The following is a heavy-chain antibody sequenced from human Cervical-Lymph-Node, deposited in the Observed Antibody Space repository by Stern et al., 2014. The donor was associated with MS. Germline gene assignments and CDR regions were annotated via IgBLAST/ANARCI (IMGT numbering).Heavy chain of an antibody. CDR1: GFTFSSYV. J-gene: IGHJ6*02. V-gene: IGHV3-23*04. Sequence: EVQLVESGGGLVQPGGSLRLSCVASGFTFSSYVMSWVRQAPGKGLEWVSAISGSGGSTYYADSVKGRFTISRDNSKNTLYLQMNSLRAEDTAVYYCAKGGIVVVPAAMNYYYGMDVWGQGTTVTVSS. D-gene: IGHD2-2*01. CDR2: ISGSGGST. CDR3: AKGGIVVVPAAMNYYYGMDV.